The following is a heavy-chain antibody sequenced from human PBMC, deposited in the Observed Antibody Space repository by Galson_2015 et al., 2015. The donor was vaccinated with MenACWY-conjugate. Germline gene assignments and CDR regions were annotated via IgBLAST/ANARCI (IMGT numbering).Heavy chain of an antibody. CDR3: AKASFGVTIGEVFAFDS. D-gene: IGHD3-3*01. V-gene: IGHV3-23*01. J-gene: IGHJ3*01. CDR2: ISTSGSRT. Sequence: SLRLSCAASGFTFSTFGMSWVRQAPGKGLEWVSAISTSGSRTYYADSVKGRFTISGDNSENTLYLQMNSLRAEDTAVYYCAKASFGVTIGEVFAFDSWGQGTMITVSS. CDR1: GFTFSTFG.